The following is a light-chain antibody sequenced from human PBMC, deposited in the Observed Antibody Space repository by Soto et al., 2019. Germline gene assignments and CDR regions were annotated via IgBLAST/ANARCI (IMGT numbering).Light chain of an antibody. V-gene: IGLV1-44*01. Sequence: QSVLTQPPSASGTPGQRVTISCSGSSSNIGSNTVNWYQQLPGTAPKLLIYTNNQRPSGVPDRFSGSKSGTSASLAISGLQSEDEADYYCAAWDDSLNGLYVFGTGPKLTV. CDR2: TNN. CDR3: AAWDDSLNGLYV. J-gene: IGLJ1*01. CDR1: SSNIGSNT.